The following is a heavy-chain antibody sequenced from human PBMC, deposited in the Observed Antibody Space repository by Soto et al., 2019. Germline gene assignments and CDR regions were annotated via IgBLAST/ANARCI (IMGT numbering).Heavy chain of an antibody. CDR2: VFYSGAT. J-gene: IGHJ4*02. Sequence: SETLSLTCNVSGGPIKTGDYYWNWIRQPPGKGLEWIGYVFYSGATNYSPSLKSRAAISMDTSKNQFSLSLTFVTAADTAVYYCARAGFSYGHLLFWGQGIRVTVSS. V-gene: IGHV4-30-4*01. D-gene: IGHD3-10*01. CDR3: ARAGFSYGHLLF. CDR1: GGPIKTGDYY.